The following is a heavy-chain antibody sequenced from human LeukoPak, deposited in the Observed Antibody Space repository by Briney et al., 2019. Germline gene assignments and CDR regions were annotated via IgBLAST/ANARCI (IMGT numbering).Heavy chain of an antibody. J-gene: IGHJ5*02. Sequence: SETLSLTCAVYGGSFSGYYWSWIRQPPGKGLEWIGEINHSGSTNYNPSLKSRVTISVDTSKNQFSLKLRSVTAADTAVYYCARRQVGLRRDLWFDPWGQGTLVTVSS. CDR3: ARRQVGLRRDLWFDP. D-gene: IGHD2-15*01. CDR1: GGSFSGYY. V-gene: IGHV4-34*01. CDR2: INHSGST.